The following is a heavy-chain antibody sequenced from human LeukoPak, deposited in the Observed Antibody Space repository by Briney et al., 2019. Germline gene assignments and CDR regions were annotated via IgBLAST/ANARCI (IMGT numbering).Heavy chain of an antibody. CDR3: ARALERYSGSYSEDY. D-gene: IGHD1-26*01. J-gene: IGHJ4*02. Sequence: ASVKVSCKASGYTFTSYYMHWVRQAPGQGLEWMGITNPSGGSTSYAQKFQGRVTMTRDTSTSTVYMELSSLRSEDTAVYYCARALERYSGSYSEDYWGQGTLVTVSS. CDR1: GYTFTSYY. V-gene: IGHV1-46*01. CDR2: TNPSGGST.